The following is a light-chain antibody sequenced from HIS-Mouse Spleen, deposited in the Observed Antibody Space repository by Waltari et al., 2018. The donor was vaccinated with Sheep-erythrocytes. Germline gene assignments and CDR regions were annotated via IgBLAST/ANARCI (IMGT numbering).Light chain of an antibody. CDR2: GNS. CDR3: QSYDSSLSGV. CDR1: SSNIREGYD. J-gene: IGLJ2*01. Sequence: QSVLTQPPSVSGAPGQRVTISCTGTSSNIREGYDFHWYQQLPGTAPKLLIYGNSNRPSGVPDRFSGSKSGTSASLAITGLQAEDEADYYCQSYDSSLSGVFGGGTKLTVL. V-gene: IGLV1-40*01.